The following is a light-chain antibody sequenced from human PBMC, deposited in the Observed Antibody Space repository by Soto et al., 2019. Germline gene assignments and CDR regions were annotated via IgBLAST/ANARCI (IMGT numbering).Light chain of an antibody. Sequence: DIQMTQSPSTLSASVGEGVTITCRASQSISGWLAWYQQKPGEAPKVLIYDDSRLESGVPSRFSGSGSGTEFTLTISSLQPDDFATYHCQQYKSYPLTFGEGTKVEIK. CDR3: QQYKSYPLT. CDR1: QSISGW. J-gene: IGKJ4*01. V-gene: IGKV1-5*01. CDR2: DDS.